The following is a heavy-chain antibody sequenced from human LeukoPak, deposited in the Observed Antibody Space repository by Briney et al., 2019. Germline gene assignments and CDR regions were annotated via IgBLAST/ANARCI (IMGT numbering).Heavy chain of an antibody. D-gene: IGHD3-22*01. V-gene: IGHV5-51*01. CDR2: IYPGDSYS. CDR3: ARLTDYDSSGYMSAFDI. J-gene: IGHJ3*02. CDR1: GYSFTSYW. Sequence: GESLKISCKGSGYSFTSYWIGWVRQMPGKGLEWVGIIYPGDSYSRYSPSFQGQVTIPADKSVSTAYLQWSSLKASDTAIYYCARLTDYDSSGYMSAFDIWGQGTMVTVSS.